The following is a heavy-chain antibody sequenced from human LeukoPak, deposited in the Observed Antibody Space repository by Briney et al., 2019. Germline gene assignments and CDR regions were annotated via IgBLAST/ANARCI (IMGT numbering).Heavy chain of an antibody. V-gene: IGHV3-49*04. CDR2: IRSKAYGGTT. CDR1: GFTFSNYA. CDR3: SREAIVAAHWFDP. J-gene: IGHJ5*02. Sequence: GGSLRLSCAASGFTFSNYAMGWVRQAPGKGLEWVGFIRSKAYGGTTEYAASVKGRFIISRDDSKSTAYLQMNSLKTDDTAVYYCSREAIVAAHWFDPWGQGTLVTVSS. D-gene: IGHD2-15*01.